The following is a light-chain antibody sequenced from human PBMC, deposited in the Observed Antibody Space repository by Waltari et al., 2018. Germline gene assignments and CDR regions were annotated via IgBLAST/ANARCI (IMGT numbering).Light chain of an antibody. CDR2: DVS. J-gene: IGLJ1*01. Sequence: QSAVTQPRSVSGAPGQSVTISCTGTSNVLGDFDYVSWYQQHPGKAPKLRIYDVSKRPSGVPVRFSGSKSGNTASLTISGLQAEDEADYYCCSYAGVYTFVFGTGTKVTVL. V-gene: IGLV2-11*01. CDR1: SNVLGDFDY. CDR3: CSYAGVYTFV.